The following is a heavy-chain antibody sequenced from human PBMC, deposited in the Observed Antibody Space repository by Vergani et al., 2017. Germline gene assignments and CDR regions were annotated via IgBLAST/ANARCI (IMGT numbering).Heavy chain of an antibody. Sequence: QVQLVQSGAEVKKPGSSVKVSCKASGGTFSSYAISWVRQAPGQGLEWMGGIIPIFGTANYAQKFQGRVTITADESTSTAYKELSSLRSEDTAVYYCASDVGGDYYDSSGYLPAKYGMDVWGQGTTVTVSS. V-gene: IGHV1-69*01. J-gene: IGHJ6*02. CDR3: ASDVGGDYYDSSGYLPAKYGMDV. D-gene: IGHD3-22*01. CDR1: GGTFSSYA. CDR2: IIPIFGTA.